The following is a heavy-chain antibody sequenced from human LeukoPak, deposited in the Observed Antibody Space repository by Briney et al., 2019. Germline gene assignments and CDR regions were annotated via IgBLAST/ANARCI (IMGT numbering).Heavy chain of an antibody. CDR3: ARDDITIFGVVSFDY. V-gene: IGHV1-2*02. CDR2: INPNSGGT. Sequence: ASVKVSCKASGYTFTGYYMHWVRQAPGQGLEWMGWINPNSGGTNYAQKFQGRVTMTRDTSISTAYMELSRLRSGDTAVYYCARDDITIFGVVSFDYWGQGTLVTVSS. CDR1: GYTFTGYY. J-gene: IGHJ4*02. D-gene: IGHD3-3*01.